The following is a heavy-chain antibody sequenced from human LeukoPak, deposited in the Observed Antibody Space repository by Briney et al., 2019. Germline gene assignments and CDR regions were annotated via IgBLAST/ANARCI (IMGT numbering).Heavy chain of an antibody. D-gene: IGHD3-22*01. V-gene: IGHV3-66*01. J-gene: IGHJ4*02. CDR1: GFTVSSNY. Sequence: GGSLRLSCAASGFTVSSNYMSWVRQAPGKGLEWVSVIYSGGSTYYADSVKGRFTISRDNSKNTLYLQMNSLRAEDTAVYYCARGGYYYDSSGYSTLFDYWGQGTLVTVSS. CDR2: IYSGGST. CDR3: ARGGYYYDSSGYSTLFDY.